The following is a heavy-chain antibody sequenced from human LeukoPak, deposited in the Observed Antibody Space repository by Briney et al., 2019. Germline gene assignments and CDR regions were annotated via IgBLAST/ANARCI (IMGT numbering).Heavy chain of an antibody. J-gene: IGHJ5*02. D-gene: IGHD6-13*01. V-gene: IGHV4-59*01. CDR1: GDSISSYY. CDR2: IYYSGST. Sequence: SETLSLTCTVSGDSISSYYWSWIRQPPGKGLEWIGYIYYSGSTNYNPSLKSRVTISVDTSKNQFSLKLSSVTAADTAVYYCARGRGAAAGRDVQFDPWGQGTLVTVSS. CDR3: ARGRGAAAGRDVQFDP.